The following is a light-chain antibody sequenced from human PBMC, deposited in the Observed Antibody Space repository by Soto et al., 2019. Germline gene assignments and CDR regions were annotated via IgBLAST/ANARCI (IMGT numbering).Light chain of an antibody. CDR1: QSVSSY. J-gene: IGKJ1*01. Sequence: EIVLTQSPATLSLSPGERATLSCRASQSVSSYLAWYQQKPGQAPRLLIYDASNRATGIPARFSGSGSGTDFTLTIRSLEPEDFAVYYGQQRSNWWTFGQGTKVEIK. CDR3: QQRSNWWT. CDR2: DAS. V-gene: IGKV3-11*01.